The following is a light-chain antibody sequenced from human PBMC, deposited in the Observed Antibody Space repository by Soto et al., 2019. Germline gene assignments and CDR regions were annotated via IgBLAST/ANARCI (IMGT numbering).Light chain of an antibody. V-gene: IGKV1-5*03. CDR1: QNINNW. CDR3: QQYNGY. J-gene: IGKJ3*01. Sequence: DIQMTQSPSTLSASVGDRVTITCRASQNINNWLAWYQQKPGKAPKLLIYKASSLDSGVPSRFSGSGSGTEFTLTISSLQPDDFAIYYCQQYNGYFGPGTKVDIK. CDR2: KAS.